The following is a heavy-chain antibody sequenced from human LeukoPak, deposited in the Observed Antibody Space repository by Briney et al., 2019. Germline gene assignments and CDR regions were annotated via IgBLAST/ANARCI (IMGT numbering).Heavy chain of an antibody. D-gene: IGHD6-13*01. Sequence: QPGGSLRLSCAASGFRFSSYAMSWVRQAPGKGLEWVSAISGSGGSTYYADSVKGRFTISRDNSKNTLYLQMNSLRAEDTAVYYCAKDRYGAAAGGAEYFQHWGQGTLVTVSS. V-gene: IGHV3-23*01. CDR2: ISGSGGST. J-gene: IGHJ1*01. CDR1: GFRFSSYA. CDR3: AKDRYGAAAGGAEYFQH.